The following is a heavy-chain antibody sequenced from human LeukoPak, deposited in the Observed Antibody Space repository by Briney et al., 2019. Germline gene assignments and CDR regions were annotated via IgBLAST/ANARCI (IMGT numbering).Heavy chain of an antibody. Sequence: SVKVSCKASGGTFSSYAISWVRQAPGQGLEWMGGIIPIFGTANYAQKFQGRVTITADESTSTAYMELSSLRSEDTAVYYCARGTSVEMATGLDYWGQGTLVTVSS. D-gene: IGHD5-24*01. CDR3: ARGTSVEMATGLDY. CDR2: IIPIFGTA. J-gene: IGHJ4*02. CDR1: GGTFSSYA. V-gene: IGHV1-69*13.